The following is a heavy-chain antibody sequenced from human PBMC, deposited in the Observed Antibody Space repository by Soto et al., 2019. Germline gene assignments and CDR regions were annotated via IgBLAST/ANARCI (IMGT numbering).Heavy chain of an antibody. CDR2: IYYSGST. V-gene: IGHV4-59*01. D-gene: IGHD5-18*01. Sequence: SETXSLTCTVSGGSIISYYWSWIRQPPGKGLEWIGYIYYSGSTNYNPSLKSRVTISVDTSKNQFSLKLSSVTAADTAVYYCARDRVTVQKHMGYWGQGTLVTVSS. CDR1: GGSIISYY. CDR3: ARDRVTVQKHMGY. J-gene: IGHJ4*02.